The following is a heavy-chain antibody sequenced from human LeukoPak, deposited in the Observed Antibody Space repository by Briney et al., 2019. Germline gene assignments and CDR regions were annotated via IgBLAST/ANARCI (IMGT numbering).Heavy chain of an antibody. V-gene: IGHV7-4-1*02. CDR1: GYTFTSYA. J-gene: IGHJ3*02. D-gene: IGHD5-18*01. CDR2: INTNTGNP. Sequence: GASVKVSCEASGYTFTSYAMNWVRQAPGQGLEWMGWINTNTGNPTYAQGFTGRFVFSLDTSVSTAYLQISSLKAEDTAVYYCARDRWIQLWFVNNHDAFDIWGQGTMVTVSS. CDR3: ARDRWIQLWFVNNHDAFDI.